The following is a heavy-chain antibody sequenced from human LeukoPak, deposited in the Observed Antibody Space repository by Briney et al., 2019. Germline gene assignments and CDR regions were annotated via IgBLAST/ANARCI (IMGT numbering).Heavy chain of an antibody. Sequence: SETLSLTCTVSGXSISTNYWSWIRQPPGKGLEWIGYIYYSGSTNYNPSLKSRVTISVDTSKNQFSLRLSSVTAADTAVYYCARTNAFDIWGQGTMVTVSS. CDR3: ARTNAFDI. CDR2: IYYSGST. CDR1: GXSISTNY. V-gene: IGHV4-59*01. J-gene: IGHJ3*02.